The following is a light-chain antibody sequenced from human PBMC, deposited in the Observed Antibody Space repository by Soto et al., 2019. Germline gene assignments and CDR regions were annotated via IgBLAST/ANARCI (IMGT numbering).Light chain of an antibody. CDR1: SSDVGGYNY. CDR2: EVS. V-gene: IGLV2-14*01. CDR3: SSYTRSSTWV. J-gene: IGLJ3*02. Sequence: QSALTQPASVSGSPGQSITISCTGTSSDVGGYNYVSWYQQHPGKAAKLMIYEVSNRPSGVSNRFSGSKSGNTASLTISGLQGEDEAAYYCSSYTRSSTWVFGGGTQLTVL.